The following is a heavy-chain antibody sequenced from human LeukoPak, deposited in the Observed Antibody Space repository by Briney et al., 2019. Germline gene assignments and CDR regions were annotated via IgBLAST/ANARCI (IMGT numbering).Heavy chain of an antibody. D-gene: IGHD3-10*01. V-gene: IGHV1-69*06. Sequence: ASVKVSCKASGGTFSSYAISWVRQAPGQGLEWMGGIIPIFGTANYAQKFQGRVTITADKSTSTAYMELSSLRSEDTAVYYCARVMVPPNYYYGMDVWGQGTTVTVSS. CDR1: GGTFSSYA. CDR3: ARVMVPPNYYYGMDV. J-gene: IGHJ6*02. CDR2: IIPIFGTA.